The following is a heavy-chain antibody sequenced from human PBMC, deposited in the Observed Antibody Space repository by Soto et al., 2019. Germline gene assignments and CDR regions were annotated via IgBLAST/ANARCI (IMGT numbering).Heavy chain of an antibody. V-gene: IGHV4-4*02. CDR2: IYHSGST. Sequence: PSETLSLTCAVSGGSISRSNWWTWVRQPPGKGLEWIGEIYHSGSTNYNPSLKTRVTFSVDKSKNQFSLRLTSVTAADTAVYYCASKVDTTLGDWGQGTLVTVS. CDR1: GGSISRSNW. CDR3: ASKVDTTLGD. D-gene: IGHD5-18*01. J-gene: IGHJ4*02.